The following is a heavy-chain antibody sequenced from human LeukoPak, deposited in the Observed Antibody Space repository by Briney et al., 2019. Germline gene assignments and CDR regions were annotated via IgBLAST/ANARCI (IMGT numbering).Heavy chain of an antibody. Sequence: GGSLRLSCAASGFTFSNYSMKWVRQAPGKGLEWVSAISGSGGSAFYADSVKGRFTISRDNSKNTLYLQMNSLRAEDTAVYYCAVPVDNWGQGTLITVSS. CDR2: ISGSGGSA. V-gene: IGHV3-23*01. D-gene: IGHD2-2*01. CDR1: GFTFSNYS. CDR3: AVPVDN. J-gene: IGHJ4*02.